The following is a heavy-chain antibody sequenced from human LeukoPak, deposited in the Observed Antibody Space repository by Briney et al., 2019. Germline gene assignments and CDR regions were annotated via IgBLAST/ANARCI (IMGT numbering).Heavy chain of an antibody. CDR1: GGSIRPYY. CDR3: ASLVLWFGELLGYFDY. CDR2: IYYSGST. J-gene: IGHJ4*02. Sequence: SETLSLTCTVSGGSIRPYYWSWIRQTPGTGLEWIGYIYYSGSTYYSPSLKSRVTISVDTSKNQFSLKLSSVTAADTAVYYCASLVLWFGELLGYFDYWGQGTLVTVSS. V-gene: IGHV4-59*12. D-gene: IGHD3-10*01.